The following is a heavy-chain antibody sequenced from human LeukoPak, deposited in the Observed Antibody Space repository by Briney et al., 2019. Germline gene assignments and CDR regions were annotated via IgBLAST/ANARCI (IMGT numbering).Heavy chain of an antibody. J-gene: IGHJ5*02. CDR1: GFTFSSYA. Sequence: GGSLRLSCAASGFTFSSYAMHWVRQAPGKGLEWVAVTSYDGSNKYYADSVKGRFTISRDNSKNTLYLQMNSLRAEDTAVYYCARDGYYYGSGSKYNWFDPWGQGTLVTVSS. CDR2: TSYDGSNK. D-gene: IGHD3-10*01. V-gene: IGHV3-30*04. CDR3: ARDGYYYGSGSKYNWFDP.